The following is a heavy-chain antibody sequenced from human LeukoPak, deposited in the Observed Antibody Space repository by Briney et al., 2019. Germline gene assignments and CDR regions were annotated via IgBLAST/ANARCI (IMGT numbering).Heavy chain of an antibody. D-gene: IGHD5-18*01. CDR1: GGHISSYY. CDR2: IYYSGST. CDR3: ARVDTASDAFDI. V-gene: IGHV4-59*01. J-gene: IGHJ3*02. Sequence: PSETLSLTCTVSGGHISSYYWSWIRQPPGKGLEWIGYIYYSGSTNYNPSLKSRVTISVDTSKNQFSLKLSSVTAADTAVYYCARVDTASDAFDIWGQGTMVTVSS.